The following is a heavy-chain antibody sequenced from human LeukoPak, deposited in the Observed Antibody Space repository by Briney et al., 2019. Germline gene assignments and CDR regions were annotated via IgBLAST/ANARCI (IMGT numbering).Heavy chain of an antibody. Sequence: APVKVSCKASGYTFTSYDINWVRQATGQGLEWMGWMNPNSGNTGYAQKFQGRVTMTRDTSISTAYMELSSLRSDDTAVYYCARGSLWFGDLLPDYWGQGTLVTVSS. J-gene: IGHJ4*02. V-gene: IGHV1-8*01. D-gene: IGHD3-10*01. CDR2: MNPNSGNT. CDR3: ARGSLWFGDLLPDY. CDR1: GYTFTSYD.